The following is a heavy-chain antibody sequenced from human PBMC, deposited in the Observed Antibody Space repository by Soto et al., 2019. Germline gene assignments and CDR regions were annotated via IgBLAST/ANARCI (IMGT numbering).Heavy chain of an antibody. J-gene: IGHJ3*02. CDR3: ASNGYSYGDDAFDI. Sequence: SVKVSCKASGGTFSSYAISWVRQAPGQGLEWMGGIIPIFGTANYAQKFQGRVTITADESTSTAYMELSSLRSEDTAVYYCASNGYSYGDDAFDIWGQGTMVTVSS. CDR1: GGTFSSYA. V-gene: IGHV1-69*13. CDR2: IIPIFGTA. D-gene: IGHD5-18*01.